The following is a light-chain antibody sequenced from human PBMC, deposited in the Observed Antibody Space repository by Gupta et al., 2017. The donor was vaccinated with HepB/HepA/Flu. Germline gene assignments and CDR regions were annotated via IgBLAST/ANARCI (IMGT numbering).Light chain of an antibody. CDR1: QSISTY. V-gene: IGKV1-39*01. J-gene: IGKJ1*01. CDR2: AAS. Sequence: LTQTPSSMSASLGDRVTITCRASQSISTYLNWYQYKPGTVPKLLIFAASILQDGVPSRFSGSGSGTVFTLAISSLQPDDVATYFCQQSRSMPCTFGPGTTVEL. CDR3: QQSRSMPCT.